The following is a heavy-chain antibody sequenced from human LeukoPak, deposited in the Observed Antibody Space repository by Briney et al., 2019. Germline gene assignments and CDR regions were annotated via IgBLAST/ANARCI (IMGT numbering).Heavy chain of an antibody. V-gene: IGHV1-69*13. CDR2: IIPIFGTA. D-gene: IGHD6-13*01. CDR1: GGTFSSYA. Sequence: ASVKVSCKASGGTFSSYAISWVRQAPGQGLEWMGGIIPIFGTANYAQKFQGRVTITADESTSTAYMELSSLRSEDTAVYYCARTYSSGWYTLGGYGMDVWGQGTTVTVSS. J-gene: IGHJ6*02. CDR3: ARTYSSGWYTLGGYGMDV.